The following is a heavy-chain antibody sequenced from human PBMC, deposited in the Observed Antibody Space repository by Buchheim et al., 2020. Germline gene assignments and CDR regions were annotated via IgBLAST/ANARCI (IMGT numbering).Heavy chain of an antibody. CDR2: IDPSDSYT. D-gene: IGHD3-9*01. CDR1: GYSLTSYW. J-gene: IGHJ4*02. V-gene: IGHV5-10-1*01. CDR3: ERQSQADILLDF. Sequence: EVQLVQSGAEVKKPGESLRISCMGSGYSLTSYWISWVRQMPGKGLEWMGRIDPSDSYTNYSPSFQGHVTISADKSINTAYPQWSSLRASDTAMYCCERQSQADILLDFWGQGTL.